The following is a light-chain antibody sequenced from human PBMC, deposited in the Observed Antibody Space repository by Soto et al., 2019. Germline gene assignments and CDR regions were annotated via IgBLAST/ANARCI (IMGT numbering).Light chain of an antibody. CDR2: DAS. Sequence: EIVLTQSPATLSLSPGERATLSCRASQSVSSYLAWYQQKPGQAPRLLIYDASNRATGIPARFSGSGSGTDFTLTSSSLEPEDFAVYYCQQRSNWPTFGGGTKVKIK. CDR3: QQRSNWPT. CDR1: QSVSSY. J-gene: IGKJ4*01. V-gene: IGKV3-11*01.